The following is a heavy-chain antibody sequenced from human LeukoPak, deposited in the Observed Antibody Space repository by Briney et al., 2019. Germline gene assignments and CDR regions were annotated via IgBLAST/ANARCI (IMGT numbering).Heavy chain of an antibody. D-gene: IGHD4-23*01. Sequence: GASVKVSCKASGYTFTSYGTSWVRQAPGQGLEWMGWISAYNGNTNYAQKLQGRVTMTTDTSTSTAYMELRSLRSDDTAVYYCARELGGRDYGGKNWFDPWGQGTLVTVSS. V-gene: IGHV1-18*01. CDR1: GYTFTSYG. CDR2: ISAYNGNT. CDR3: ARELGGRDYGGKNWFDP. J-gene: IGHJ5*02.